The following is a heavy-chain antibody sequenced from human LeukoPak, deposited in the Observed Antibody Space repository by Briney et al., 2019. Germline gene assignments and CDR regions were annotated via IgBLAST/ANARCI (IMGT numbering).Heavy chain of an antibody. Sequence: PSETLSLTCTVSGDSINGFYWSWIRQAAGKGLEWIGHIYTSGSTNYNPSLRSRVTMPVDMSKNQFSLKLNSVTAADTAVYYCAKSNGYGLVDIWGQGTMVTVSS. CDR1: GDSINGFY. CDR3: AKSNGYGLVDI. CDR2: IYTSGST. J-gene: IGHJ3*02. D-gene: IGHD3-10*01. V-gene: IGHV4-4*07.